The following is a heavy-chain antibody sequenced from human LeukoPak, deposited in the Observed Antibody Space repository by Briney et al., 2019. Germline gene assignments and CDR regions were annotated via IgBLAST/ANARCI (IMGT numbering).Heavy chain of an antibody. Sequence: SVKVSCKASDYTFTTYGINWVRQAPGQGLEWMGCISANNGNTNYAQKFQGRVTMTTDTSTSTAYMELRSLRSDDTAVYYCARDRGIAVAGAPLNYWGQGTLVTVSS. CDR3: ARDRGIAVAGAPLNY. J-gene: IGHJ4*02. CDR1: DYTFTTYG. CDR2: ISANNGNT. V-gene: IGHV1-18*01. D-gene: IGHD6-19*01.